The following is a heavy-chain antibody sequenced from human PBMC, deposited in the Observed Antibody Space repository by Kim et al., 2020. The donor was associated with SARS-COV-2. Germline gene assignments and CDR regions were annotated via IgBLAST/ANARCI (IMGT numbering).Heavy chain of an antibody. CDR2: IIPIFGTA. Sequence: SVKVSCKASGGTFSSYAISWVRQAPGQGLEWMGGIIPIFGTANYAQKFQGRVTITADESTSTAYMELSSLRSEDTAVYYCASAPDCGGDCYPPPPFDYWGQGTLVTVSS. CDR3: ASAPDCGGDCYPPPPFDY. D-gene: IGHD2-21*02. J-gene: IGHJ4*02. V-gene: IGHV1-69*13. CDR1: GGTFSSYA.